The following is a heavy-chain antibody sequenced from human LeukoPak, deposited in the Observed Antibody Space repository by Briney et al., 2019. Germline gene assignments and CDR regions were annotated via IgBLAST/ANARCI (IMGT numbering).Heavy chain of an antibody. Sequence: GRSLRLSCAASGFTFSSYGMHWVRQAPGKGLEWVAVISYDGSNKYYADSVKGRFTISRDNSKNTLYLQMNSLRAEDTAVYYCAKDLDPPRHWGQGTLVTVSS. CDR2: ISYDGSNK. CDR3: AKDLDPPRH. CDR1: GFTFSSYG. V-gene: IGHV3-30*18. J-gene: IGHJ1*01.